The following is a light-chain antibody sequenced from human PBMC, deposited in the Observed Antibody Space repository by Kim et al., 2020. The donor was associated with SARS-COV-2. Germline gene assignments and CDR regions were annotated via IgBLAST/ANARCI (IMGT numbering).Light chain of an antibody. CDR3: GTWESSLNAVV. Sequence: GEKVTISWSGRSSNIGHNYVSWDQKLTETAPKLLIYDNNKRHSGIPDRFAGSKSGTSANLAITGLQTGDEAEYYCGTWESSLNAVVFGGGTQLTVL. J-gene: IGLJ2*01. CDR2: DNN. CDR1: SSNIGHNY. V-gene: IGLV1-51*01.